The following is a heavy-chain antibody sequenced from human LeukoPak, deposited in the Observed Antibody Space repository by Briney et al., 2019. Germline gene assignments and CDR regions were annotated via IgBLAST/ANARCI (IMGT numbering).Heavy chain of an antibody. V-gene: IGHV1-2*02. J-gene: IGHJ4*02. CDR1: GYTFTGYY. D-gene: IGHD7-27*01. Sequence: ASVKVSCKASGYTFTGYYMHWVRQAPGQGLEWMGWINPNSGGTNYAQKIQGRVTMTTNTSTSTAYMELRSLRSDDTAVYYCARDQTWAKLFDYWGQGTLVTVSS. CDR3: ARDQTWAKLFDY. CDR2: INPNSGGT.